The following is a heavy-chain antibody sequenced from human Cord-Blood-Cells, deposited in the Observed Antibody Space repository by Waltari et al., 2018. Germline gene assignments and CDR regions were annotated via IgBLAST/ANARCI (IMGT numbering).Heavy chain of an antibody. CDR1: GFTFSSYA. Sequence: EVQLLESGGGLVQPGGSLRLSCAASGFTFSSYAMSWVRQAPGKGLEWVSAVSGSGGSTYYADYVKGRFTISRDNSKNTLYLQMNSLRAEDTAVYYCAKVPAAAGKRGRVEIDYWGQGTLVTVSS. CDR3: AKVPAAAGKRGRVEIDY. J-gene: IGHJ4*02. D-gene: IGHD6-13*01. CDR2: VSGSGGST. V-gene: IGHV3-23*01.